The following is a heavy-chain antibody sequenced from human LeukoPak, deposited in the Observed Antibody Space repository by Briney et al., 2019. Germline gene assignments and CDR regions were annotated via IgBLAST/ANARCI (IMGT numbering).Heavy chain of an antibody. V-gene: IGHV3-23*01. CDR2: ISVNGETA. Sequence: GGSLRLSCAVSGFGVSSFGMSWVRQAPGKGLEWISAISVNGETAYYADSVKGRFIISRDNSKNTLYLQLSSLRAEDTAVYYCAQGYSSGWYPYWGLGSLVSVSS. J-gene: IGHJ4*02. CDR3: AQGYSSGWYPY. D-gene: IGHD6-19*01. CDR1: GFGVSSFG.